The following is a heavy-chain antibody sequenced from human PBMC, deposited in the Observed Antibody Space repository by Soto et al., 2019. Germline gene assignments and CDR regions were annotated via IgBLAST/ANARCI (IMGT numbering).Heavy chain of an antibody. D-gene: IGHD6-19*01. Sequence: PGGSLRLSCAASGFTFSSYAMHWVRQAPGKGLEYVSAISSNGGSTYYANSVKGRFTISRDNSKNTLYLQMGSLRAEDMAVYYCARSSDPIAVADGCWFDPWGQGTLVTVSS. CDR2: ISSNGGST. V-gene: IGHV3-64*01. CDR1: GFTFSSYA. CDR3: ARSSDPIAVADGCWFDP. J-gene: IGHJ5*02.